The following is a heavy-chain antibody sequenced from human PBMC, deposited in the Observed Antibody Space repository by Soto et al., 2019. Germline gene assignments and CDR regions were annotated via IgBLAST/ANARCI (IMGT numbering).Heavy chain of an antibody. Sequence: GGSLRLSCAASGFTFSSSWMDWVRQAPGKGLEWVANINPDGSENHYVGSVEGRFTISRDNARNSLYLQMSSLTAEDSALYYCSRSLNSWGQGTRVTVSS. CDR3: SRSLNS. V-gene: IGHV3-7*01. CDR2: INPDGSEN. J-gene: IGHJ4*02. CDR1: GFTFSSSW.